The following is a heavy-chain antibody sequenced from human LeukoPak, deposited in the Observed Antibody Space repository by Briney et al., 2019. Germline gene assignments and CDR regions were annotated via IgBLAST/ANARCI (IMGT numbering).Heavy chain of an antibody. J-gene: IGHJ6*02. CDR2: IYYSGST. CDR3: ARFLWLRSQGPFYYGMDV. V-gene: IGHV4-59*01. D-gene: IGHD5-12*01. CDR1: GGSISSYY. Sequence: PSETLSLTCTVSGGSISSYYWSWVRQPPGKGLEWIGYIYYSGSTNYNPSLKSRVTISVDTSKNQFSLKLSSVTAADTAVYYCARFLWLRSQGPFYYGMDVWGQGTTVTVSS.